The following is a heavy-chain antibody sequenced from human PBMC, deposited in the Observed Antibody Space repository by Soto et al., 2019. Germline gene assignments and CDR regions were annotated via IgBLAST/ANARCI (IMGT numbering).Heavy chain of an antibody. J-gene: IGHJ4*02. CDR1: NGSFSGYY. V-gene: IGHV4-34*01. D-gene: IGHD1-26*01. CDR2: ISHSGTTA. Sequence: QVQLQQWGAGLLKPSETLSLTCAVYNGSFSGYYWNWIRQSPGKGLEWIGEISHSGTTADYNVSLKSRVTISVDKSKNQSSLKLSSVTAADTAVYSCARGDSGSSFDYWGQGNLVTVSS. CDR3: ARGDSGSSFDY.